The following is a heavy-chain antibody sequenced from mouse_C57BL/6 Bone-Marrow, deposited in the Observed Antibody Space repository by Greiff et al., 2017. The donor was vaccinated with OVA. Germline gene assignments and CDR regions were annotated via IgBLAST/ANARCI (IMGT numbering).Heavy chain of an antibody. Sequence: QVQLQQSGAELVKPGASVKMSCKASGYTFTSYWITWVKQRPGQGLEWIGDIYPGCGSTNYNEKFKSKATLTVDTSSSTASMQLSSLTSEDSAVYYSARNGETAWFDYWGQGTLVTVSA. J-gene: IGHJ3*01. V-gene: IGHV1-55*01. CDR1: GYTFTSYW. CDR2: IYPGCGST. CDR3: ARNGETAWFDY.